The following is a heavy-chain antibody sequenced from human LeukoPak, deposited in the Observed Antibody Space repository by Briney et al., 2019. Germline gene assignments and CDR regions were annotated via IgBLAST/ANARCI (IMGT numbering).Heavy chain of an antibody. V-gene: IGHV4-4*07. D-gene: IGHD2-15*01. CDR3: ARGRYCSADICSGGDAFNI. CDR1: GGSINNYY. CDR2: IYTRGST. Sequence: PSETLSLTCTVSGGSINNYYWSWIRQPAGKGLEWIGRIYTRGSTNYNPSLKSRVTMSVDTSKNQFSLKLSSVTAADTAVYYCARGRYCSADICSGGDAFNIWGQGTMVSVSS. J-gene: IGHJ3*02.